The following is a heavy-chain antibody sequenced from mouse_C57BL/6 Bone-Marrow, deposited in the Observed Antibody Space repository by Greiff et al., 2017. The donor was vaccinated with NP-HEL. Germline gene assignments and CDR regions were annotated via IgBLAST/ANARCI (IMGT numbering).Heavy chain of an antibody. D-gene: IGHD1-1*01. CDR3: AGFYYYGGY. CDR2: IHPNSGST. J-gene: IGHJ3*02. CDR1: GYTFTSYW. Sequence: QVQLQQPGAELVKPGASVKLSCKASGYTFTSYWMHWVKQRPGQGLEWIGMIHPNSGSTNYNEKFKSKATLTVDKSSSPAYMQLSILTSEDSAVYYCAGFYYYGGYWGQGTLVTVSA. V-gene: IGHV1-64*01.